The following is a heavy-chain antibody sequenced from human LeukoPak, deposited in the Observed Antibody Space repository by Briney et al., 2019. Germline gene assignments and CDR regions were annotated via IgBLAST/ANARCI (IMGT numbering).Heavy chain of an antibody. CDR2: IYSGGST. J-gene: IGHJ4*02. CDR1: GFTVSSNY. D-gene: IGHD2-2*01. CDR3: ARAVRYCSSTSCYFTHPAGGDY. Sequence: GGSLRLSCAASGFTVSSNYMSWIRQAPGKGLEWVSVIYSGGSTYYADSVKGRFTISRDNSKNTLYLQMNSLRAEDTAVYYGARAVRYCSSTSCYFTHPAGGDYWGQGTLVTVSS. V-gene: IGHV3-53*01.